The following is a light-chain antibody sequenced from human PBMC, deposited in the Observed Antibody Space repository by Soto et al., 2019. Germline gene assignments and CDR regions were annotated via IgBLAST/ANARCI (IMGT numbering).Light chain of an antibody. V-gene: IGLV2-14*01. Sequence: QFALTQPASVSGSPGQSIAISCTGTSSDVGGYNYVSWYQQHPGKAPKLIVYDVSNRPSGVSDRFSGSKSGKTASLTISGLQAEDEADYYCSSYTSSSTYVFGTGTKVTVL. CDR3: SSYTSSSTYV. CDR1: SSDVGGYNY. J-gene: IGLJ1*01. CDR2: DVS.